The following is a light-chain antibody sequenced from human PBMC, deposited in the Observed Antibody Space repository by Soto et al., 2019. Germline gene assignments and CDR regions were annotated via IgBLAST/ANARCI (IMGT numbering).Light chain of an antibody. CDR1: QSISRY. J-gene: IGKJ4*01. Sequence: DIQMTQSPSSLSASEGDRVTLTCRASQSISRYLNWYQQKPGRAPKLLMYGASNLQNGVPSRFSGSGSGTDCTLTISNLQPEDFATYYCQQSYGTPRSFGGGTKVEIK. V-gene: IGKV1-39*01. CDR2: GAS. CDR3: QQSYGTPRS.